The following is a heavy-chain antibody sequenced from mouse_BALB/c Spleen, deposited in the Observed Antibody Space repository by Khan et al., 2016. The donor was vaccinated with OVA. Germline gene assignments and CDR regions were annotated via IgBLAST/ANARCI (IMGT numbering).Heavy chain of an antibody. Sequence: QVQLQQSGPELVRPGVSVKISCKGSGYTFTDYAMYWVKQSHAKSLEWIGLISTYSGSTNYNQKFKGKVTMTVDTSSSTAYMELASLTSEDSAIYYWARPAYDGYYGYWGQGTALPGSS. CDR1: GYTFTDYA. CDR3: ARPAYDGYYGY. D-gene: IGHD2-3*01. CDR2: ISTYSGST. J-gene: IGHJ2*01. V-gene: IGHV1S137*01.